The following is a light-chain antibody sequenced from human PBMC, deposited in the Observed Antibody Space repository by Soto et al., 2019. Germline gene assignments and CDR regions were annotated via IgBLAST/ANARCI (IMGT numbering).Light chain of an antibody. J-gene: IGKJ3*01. CDR1: QGISSY. V-gene: IGKV1-9*01. CDR2: AAS. CDR3: QQLNSYPLIT. Sequence: DIQLTQSPSFLSASVGDRVTITCRANQGISSYLAWYQQKPGKAPKLLIYAASTLQSGVPSRFSGSGSGTEFTLTISSLQPEDFATYYCQQLNSYPLITFGPGTKVDIK.